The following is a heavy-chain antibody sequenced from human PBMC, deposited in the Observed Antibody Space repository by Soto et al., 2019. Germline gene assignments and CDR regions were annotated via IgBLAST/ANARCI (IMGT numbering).Heavy chain of an antibody. V-gene: IGHV1-69*12. CDR3: ARSVAKYYYYGMDV. Sequence: QVQLVQSGAEVKKPGSSVKVSCKASGGTFSSYAISWVRQAPGQGLEWMGGIIPIFGTANYAQKFQGRVTITAXEXSRTAYMELSSLRSEDTAVYYCARSVAKYYYYGMDVWGQGTTVTVSS. CDR1: GGTFSSYA. CDR2: IIPIFGTA. J-gene: IGHJ6*02. D-gene: IGHD5-12*01.